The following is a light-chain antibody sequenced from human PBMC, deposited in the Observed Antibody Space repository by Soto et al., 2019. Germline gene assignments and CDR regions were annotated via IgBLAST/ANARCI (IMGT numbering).Light chain of an antibody. Sequence: QSVLTQPASVSGSPGQPITISCTGTSSDVGGYNYVSWYQQHPGKAPKLMIYDVSNRPSGVSNRFSGSKSGNTASLTISGLQAEDEADYYCSSYTSRSSSTYVFGTGTKVT. CDR3: SSYTSRSSSTYV. V-gene: IGLV2-14*01. CDR2: DVS. CDR1: SSDVGGYNY. J-gene: IGLJ1*01.